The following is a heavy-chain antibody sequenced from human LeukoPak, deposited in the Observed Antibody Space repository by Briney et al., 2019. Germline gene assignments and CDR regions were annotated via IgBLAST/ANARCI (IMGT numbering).Heavy chain of an antibody. Sequence: PGGSPRLSCAASGFTFSNYGMHWVRQAPGKGLEWVAFIRYDGSNKYYTDSVKGRFTISRDNSKNTLYLQMNSLRAEDTAVYYCARVQPMFISRPHFDSWGQGTLVTVSS. D-gene: IGHD6-13*01. CDR3: ARVQPMFISRPHFDS. J-gene: IGHJ4*02. CDR2: IRYDGSNK. CDR1: GFTFSNYG. V-gene: IGHV3-30*02.